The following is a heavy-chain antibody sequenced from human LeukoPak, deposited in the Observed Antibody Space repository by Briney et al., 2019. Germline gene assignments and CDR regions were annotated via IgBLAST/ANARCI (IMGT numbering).Heavy chain of an antibody. CDR2: IKQDGGEK. V-gene: IGHV3-7*01. CDR3: ARPVVAATTPDTFDI. J-gene: IGHJ3*02. CDR1: GFNFSSYW. Sequence: GGSLRLSCAASGFNFSSYWMNWVRQAPGKGLEWVANIKQDGGEKYYVDSVKGRFTISRDNAKKSVILQMNSLRVEDTAVYYCARPVVAATTPDTFDIWGQGTMVTVSS. D-gene: IGHD2-15*01.